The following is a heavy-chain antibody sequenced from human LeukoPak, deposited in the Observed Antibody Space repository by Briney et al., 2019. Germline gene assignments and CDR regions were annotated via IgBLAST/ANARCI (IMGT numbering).Heavy chain of an antibody. CDR1: GFTFSSYS. D-gene: IGHD2-2*01. V-gene: IGHV3-21*01. Sequence: GGSLRLSCAASGFTFSSYSMNWVRQAPGKGLEWVSSISSSSSYIYYADSVKGRFTISRDNSKNTLYLQMNSLRAEDTAVYYCAKDRYCSSTSCTPGFDYWGQGTLVTVSS. J-gene: IGHJ4*02. CDR2: ISSSSSYI. CDR3: AKDRYCSSTSCTPGFDY.